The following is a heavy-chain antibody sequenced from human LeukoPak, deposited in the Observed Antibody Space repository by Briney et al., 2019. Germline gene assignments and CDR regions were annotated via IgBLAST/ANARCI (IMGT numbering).Heavy chain of an antibody. J-gene: IGHJ3*02. CDR1: GGSLSRGGYY. V-gene: IGHV4-31*03. CDR3: ARTPRGYCSSTSCNVGAFDI. CDR2: IYYSGST. Sequence: SQTLSLTCTVSGGSLSRGGYYWSWIRQHPGKGLEWIGYIYYSGSTYYNPSLKSRVTISVDTSKNQFSLKLSSVTAADTAVYYCARTPRGYCSSTSCNVGAFDIWGQGTMVTVSS. D-gene: IGHD2-2*01.